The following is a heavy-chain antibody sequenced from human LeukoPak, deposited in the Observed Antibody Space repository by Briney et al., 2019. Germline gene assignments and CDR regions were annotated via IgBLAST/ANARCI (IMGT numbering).Heavy chain of an antibody. CDR2: ISSSSSYI. J-gene: IGHJ4*02. CDR3: NRGGFGNFDY. Sequence: PGGSLGLSCGVSGFTFSSYEFNWVRQAPGKGLEWVSSISSSSSYIYYADSVKGRFTISRDNAKNSLYLQMNSLRAEDTAVYYCNRGGFGNFDYWGQGTLVTVSS. D-gene: IGHD5-24*01. CDR1: GFTFSSYE. V-gene: IGHV3-21*01.